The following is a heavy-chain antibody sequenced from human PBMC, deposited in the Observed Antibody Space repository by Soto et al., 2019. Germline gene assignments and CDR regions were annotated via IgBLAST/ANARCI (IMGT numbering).Heavy chain of an antibody. CDR3: ARSSGYYLIDDY. J-gene: IGHJ4*02. D-gene: IGHD3-22*01. Sequence: QVQLVQSGAEEKKPGASVKVSCKASGYTFTSYAMHWVRQAPGQRLEWMGWINAGNGNTKYSQKFQGRVTITRDTSASPAYMERSSLRSEDTAVYYCARSSGYYLIDDYWGQGTLVTVSS. CDR2: INAGNGNT. V-gene: IGHV1-3*05. CDR1: GYTFTSYA.